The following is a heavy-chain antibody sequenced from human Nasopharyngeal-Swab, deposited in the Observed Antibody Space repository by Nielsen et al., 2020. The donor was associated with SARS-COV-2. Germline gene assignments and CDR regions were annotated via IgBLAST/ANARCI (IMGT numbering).Heavy chain of an antibody. J-gene: IGHJ6*03. D-gene: IGHD3-10*01. CDR2: IFTGVST. CDR3: ATHSPNNNCRDATCRYYYYYMGV. CDR1: GFTFSNHA. Sequence: GGSLRLSCAASGFTFSNHATSWVRQAPGKGLEWVSVIFTGVSTYYADSVRGRFTISSDSSKNTVYLQMNSLRAEDTAPYYCATHSPNNNCRDATCRYYYYYMGVWGKGTTVTVSS. V-gene: IGHV3-66*01.